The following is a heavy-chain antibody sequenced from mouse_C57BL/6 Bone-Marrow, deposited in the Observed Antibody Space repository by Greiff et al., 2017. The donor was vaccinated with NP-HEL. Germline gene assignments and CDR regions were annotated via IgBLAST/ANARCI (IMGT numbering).Heavy chain of an antibody. CDR1: GYTFTSYW. CDR2: INPSSGYT. J-gene: IGHJ1*03. V-gene: IGHV1-7*01. Sequence: QVQLQQSGAELAKPGASVKLSCKASGYTFTSYWMHWVKQRPGQGLEWIGYINPSSGYTKYNQKFKDKATLTADKSSSTAYMQLSSLTYEDAAVYYCATGSYWYFDVWGTGTTVTVSS. D-gene: IGHD1-1*02. CDR3: ATGSYWYFDV.